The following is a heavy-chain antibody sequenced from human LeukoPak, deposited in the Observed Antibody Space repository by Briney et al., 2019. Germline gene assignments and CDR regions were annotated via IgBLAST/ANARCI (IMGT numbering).Heavy chain of an antibody. Sequence: PSETLSLTCTVPGGSISSYYWSWIRQPPGKGLEWIGYIYYSGSTNYNPSLKSRVTISVDTSKNQFSLKLSSVTAADTAVYYCARDRERKQQLGGGWFDPWGQGTLVTVSS. CDR2: IYYSGST. CDR3: ARDRERKQQLGGGWFDP. J-gene: IGHJ5*02. CDR1: GGSISSYY. D-gene: IGHD6-13*01. V-gene: IGHV4-59*01.